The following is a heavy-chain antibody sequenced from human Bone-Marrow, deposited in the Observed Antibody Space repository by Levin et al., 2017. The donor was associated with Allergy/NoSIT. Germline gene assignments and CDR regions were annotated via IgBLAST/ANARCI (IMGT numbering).Heavy chain of an antibody. CDR2: VYNDGYT. V-gene: IGHV4-59*01. CDR1: GDSINNYY. D-gene: IGHD5-24*01. Sequence: SQTLSLTCTVSGDSINNYYWSWIRQPPGKGLEWIGYVYNDGYTKSNPSLKSRATISVDTSKNHYSLRLRSVTAADTAVYYCARVSTGDGVPLDYWGQGTLVTVSS. CDR3: ARVSTGDGVPLDY. J-gene: IGHJ4*02.